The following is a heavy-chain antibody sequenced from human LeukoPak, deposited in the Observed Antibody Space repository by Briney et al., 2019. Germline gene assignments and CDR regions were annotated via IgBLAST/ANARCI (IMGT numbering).Heavy chain of an antibody. CDR3: ARSAGYSSSWYDFAYGGWFYP. J-gene: IGHJ5*02. V-gene: IGHV4-61*02. CDR2: IYTSGST. CDR1: GGSISSGSYY. Sequence: PSETLSLTCTVSGGSISSGSYYWSWIRQPAGRGLEWIGRIYTSGSTNYNPSLKSRVTISVDTSKNQFSLKLSSVTAADTAVYYCARSAGYSSSWYDFAYGGWFYPWGQGTLVSVSS. D-gene: IGHD6-13*01.